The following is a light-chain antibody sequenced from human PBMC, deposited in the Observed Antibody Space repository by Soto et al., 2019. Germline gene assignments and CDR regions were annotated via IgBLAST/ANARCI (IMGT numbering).Light chain of an antibody. Sequence: QSVLTQPASVSGSPGQSVTISCTGTSGDVGAYDFVSWYQQLPGKAPKLMIYQVTIRPSGISNRFSGSKSGKKASLTISGLHAEEDADYYCTSFSSSPSLYVLVTGTNVTV. CDR3: TSFSSSPSLYV. CDR2: QVT. V-gene: IGLV2-14*01. CDR1: SGDVGAYDF. J-gene: IGLJ1*01.